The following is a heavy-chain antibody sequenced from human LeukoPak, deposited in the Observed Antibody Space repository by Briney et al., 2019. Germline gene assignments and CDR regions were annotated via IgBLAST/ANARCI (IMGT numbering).Heavy chain of an antibody. Sequence: SETLSLTCTVSGGSISSSSYYWGWIRQPPGKGLEWIGYIYKSGSTNYNPSLKSRVTISVDTSKNHFSLKVSSVTAADTAVYYCACSTGWPGFDSWGQGTLVTVSS. CDR3: ACSTGWPGFDS. J-gene: IGHJ4*02. CDR1: GGSISSSSYY. V-gene: IGHV4-61*03. D-gene: IGHD6-19*01. CDR2: IYKSGST.